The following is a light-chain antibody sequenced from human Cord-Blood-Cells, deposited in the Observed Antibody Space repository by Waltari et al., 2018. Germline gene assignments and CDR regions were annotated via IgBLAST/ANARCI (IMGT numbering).Light chain of an antibody. CDR3: CSYAGSSTYV. Sequence: QSALTQPASVSGSPGQSITISCTGTSSDVGSYNLVSWYQQHPGQAPKLIIYEGSKRPSGVSNLFSGSKSGNTASLTISGLQAEDEADYYCCSYAGSSTYVFGTGTKVTVL. J-gene: IGLJ1*01. CDR2: EGS. V-gene: IGLV2-23*01. CDR1: SSDVGSYNL.